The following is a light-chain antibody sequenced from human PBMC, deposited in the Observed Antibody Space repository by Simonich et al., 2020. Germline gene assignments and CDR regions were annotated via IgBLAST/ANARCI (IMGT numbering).Light chain of an antibody. CDR2: DVI. CDR3: SSYTSSSTLV. J-gene: IGLJ3*02. CDR1: SIYVGGSNY. V-gene: IGLV2-14*01. Sequence: QSALTHPASVSGSPGQSIPIPSTGTSIYVGGSNYVSCYQQHTGKAPKLMIYDVIKRPSGVSNRFSGAKSGNTASLTISGLQAEDEADYYCSSYTSSSTLVFGGGTKLTVL.